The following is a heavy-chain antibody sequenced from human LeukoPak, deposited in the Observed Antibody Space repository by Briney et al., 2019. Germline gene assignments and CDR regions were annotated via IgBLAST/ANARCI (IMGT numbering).Heavy chain of an antibody. D-gene: IGHD3-3*01. CDR3: AKVAPYYDFWSGLTDY. CDR1: GFTFSSYA. J-gene: IGHJ4*02. CDR2: ISGSGGSP. Sequence: GGSLRLSCAASGFTFSSYAMSWVRQAPGKGLEWVSAISGSGGSPYYADSVKGRFTISRDNSKNTLYLQMNSLRAEDTAVYYCAKVAPYYDFWSGLTDYWGQGTLVTVSS. V-gene: IGHV3-23*01.